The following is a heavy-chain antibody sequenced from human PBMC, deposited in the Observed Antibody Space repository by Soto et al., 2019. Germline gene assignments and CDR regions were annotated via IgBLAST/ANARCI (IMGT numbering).Heavy chain of an antibody. CDR1: GFTFSSYG. J-gene: IGHJ6*02. CDR3: ARDLRGSDGMDV. D-gene: IGHD3-3*01. Sequence: QVQLVESGGGVVQPGRSLRLSCAASGFTFSSYGMHWVRQAPGKGLEWVAVIWYDGSNKYYADSVKGRFTISRDNSKNTLYLQMNSLRAEDAAVYYCARDLRGSDGMDVWGQGTTVTVSS. V-gene: IGHV3-33*01. CDR2: IWYDGSNK.